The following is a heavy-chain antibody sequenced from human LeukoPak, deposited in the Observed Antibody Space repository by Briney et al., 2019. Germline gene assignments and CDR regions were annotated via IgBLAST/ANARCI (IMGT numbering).Heavy chain of an antibody. V-gene: IGHV6-1*01. J-gene: IGHJ4*02. Sequence: SQTLSLTCAISGDSVSSNSAAWNWIRQSPSRGPEWLGRTYYRSKWYNDYAVSVKSRITIDPDTSKNQFSLQLNSVTPEDTAVYYCAREVWDVWGSSIDYWGQGTLVTVSS. CDR2: TYYRSKWYN. D-gene: IGHD3-16*01. CDR1: GDSVSSNSAA. CDR3: AREVWDVWGSSIDY.